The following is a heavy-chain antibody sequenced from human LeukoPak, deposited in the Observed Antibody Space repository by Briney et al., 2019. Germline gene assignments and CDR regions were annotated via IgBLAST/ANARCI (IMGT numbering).Heavy chain of an antibody. V-gene: IGHV5-51*01. D-gene: IGHD6-13*01. CDR3: ARRAPYSSSWLPFDY. CDR1: GYTFINYW. CDR2: IYPGDSDT. Sequence: GESLKISCQVSGYTFINYWIGWVRQVPGKGLELMGIIYPGDSDTRYSPSCQGQVTISADKSISTAYLQWSSLKASDTAMYYCARRAPYSSSWLPFDYWGQGTLVTVSS. J-gene: IGHJ4*02.